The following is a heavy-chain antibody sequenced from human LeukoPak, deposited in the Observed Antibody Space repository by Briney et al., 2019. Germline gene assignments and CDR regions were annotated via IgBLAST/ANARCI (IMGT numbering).Heavy chain of an antibody. D-gene: IGHD3-22*01. CDR1: GFTVSSNY. J-gene: IGHJ4*02. CDR2: IYSGGST. Sequence: GGSLRLSCAASGFTVSSNYMSWVRQAPGKGLEGVSVIYSGGSTYYADSVKGRFTISRDNSKNTLYLQMNSLRAEDTAVYYCASRIYYDSSGYSLDYWGQGTLVTVSS. CDR3: ASRIYYDSSGYSLDY. V-gene: IGHV3-53*01.